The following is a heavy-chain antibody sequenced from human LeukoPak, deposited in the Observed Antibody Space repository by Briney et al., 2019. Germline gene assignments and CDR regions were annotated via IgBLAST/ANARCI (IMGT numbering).Heavy chain of an antibody. CDR3: ARGRYSSSFFDY. D-gene: IGHD6-6*01. V-gene: IGHV4-34*01. CDR1: GGSFSDYY. CDR2: IYYSGST. J-gene: IGHJ4*02. Sequence: SETLSLTCAVYGGSFSDYYWAWIRQAPGKGLEWIGSIYYSGSTYYNPSLKSRVTISVDTSKNQFSLKLSSVTAADTAVYYCARGRYSSSFFDYWGQGTLVTVSS.